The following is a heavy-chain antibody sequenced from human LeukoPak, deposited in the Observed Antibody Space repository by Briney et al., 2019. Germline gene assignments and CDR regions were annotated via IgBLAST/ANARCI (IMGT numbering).Heavy chain of an antibody. Sequence: VGSLRLSCAASGFTFSSYSMNSVREAPGQGLEWVSYISSSGSTIYYADSVKGRFTISRDNAKNSLYLQMNSLRDEDTAVYYCARERGTYYDFWSGYSNNWFDPWGQGTLVTVSS. CDR2: ISSSGSTI. J-gene: IGHJ5*02. D-gene: IGHD3-3*01. CDR1: GFTFSSYS. V-gene: IGHV3-48*02. CDR3: ARERGTYYDFWSGYSNNWFDP.